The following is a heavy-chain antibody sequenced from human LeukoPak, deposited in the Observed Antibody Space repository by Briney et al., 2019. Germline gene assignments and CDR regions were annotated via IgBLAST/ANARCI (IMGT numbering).Heavy chain of an antibody. J-gene: IGHJ4*02. CDR2: IHYSGST. CDR1: GGSVSGYY. D-gene: IGHD6-19*01. Sequence: SETLSLTCTVSGGSVSGYYWSWVRQPPGKGLEWVGYIHYSGSTNYNPSLKSRVTISVDTSINQFSLKLSSVTAADTAIYYCARGGSKQWLVDDSWGQGTLVTVSS. CDR3: ARGGSKQWLVDDS. V-gene: IGHV4-59*02.